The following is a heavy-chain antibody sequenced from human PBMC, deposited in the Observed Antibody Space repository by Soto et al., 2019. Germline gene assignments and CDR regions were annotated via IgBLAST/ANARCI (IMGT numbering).Heavy chain of an antibody. J-gene: IGHJ4*02. V-gene: IGHV1-69*13. CDR1: GGTFSIYG. Sequence: ASVKVSCKAAGGTFSIYGISWVRQAPGQGLEWMGGIIPMFGTATHTQNFQGRLTITADESTSTAYMELSSLRSEDTAVYFCARSVGVTTLSYLDYWGQGPPVTASS. CDR2: IIPMFGTA. CDR3: ARSVGVTTLSYLDY. D-gene: IGHD1-26*01.